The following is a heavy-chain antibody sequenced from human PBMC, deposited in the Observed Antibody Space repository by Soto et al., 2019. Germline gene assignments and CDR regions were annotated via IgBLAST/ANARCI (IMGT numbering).Heavy chain of an antibody. CDR2: IYYSGST. Sequence: SETLSLTCTVSGGSISSGDYYWSWIRQPPGKGLEWIGYIYYSGSTYYNPSLKSRVTISVDTSKNQFSLKLSSVTAADTAVYYCARHTPAISISDHWGQGTLVTSPQ. CDR1: GGSISSGDYY. D-gene: IGHD2-15*01. V-gene: IGHV4-30-4*01. J-gene: IGHJ4*02. CDR3: ARHTPAISISDH.